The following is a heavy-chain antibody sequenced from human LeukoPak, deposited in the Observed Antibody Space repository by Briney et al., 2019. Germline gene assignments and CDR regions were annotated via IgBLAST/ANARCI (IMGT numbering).Heavy chain of an antibody. CDR3: AKDPYYYDSSGYNWFDP. Sequence: PGGSLRLSCAASGFTFSSYAMSWVRQAPGKGLEWVSAISGSGGSTYYADSVKGRFTISRDNSKNTLYPQMNSLRAEDTAVYYCAKDPYYYDSSGYNWFDPWGQGTLVTVSS. CDR2: ISGSGGST. V-gene: IGHV3-23*01. CDR1: GFTFSSYA. J-gene: IGHJ5*02. D-gene: IGHD3-22*01.